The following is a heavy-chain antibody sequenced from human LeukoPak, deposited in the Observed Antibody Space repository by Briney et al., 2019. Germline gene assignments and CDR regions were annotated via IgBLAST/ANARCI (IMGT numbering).Heavy chain of an antibody. CDR2: ISGSGSTI. V-gene: IGHV3-11*01. J-gene: IGHJ4*02. CDR1: GFTFSDYY. Sequence: GGSLRLSCAASGFTFSDYYMSWIRQAPGKGLEWVSYISGSGSTIYYADSVKGRFTISRDNAKNSLYLQMNSLRAEDTAVYYCARGQLWSPVDFDYWGQGTLVTVSS. CDR3: ARGQLWSPVDFDY. D-gene: IGHD5-18*01.